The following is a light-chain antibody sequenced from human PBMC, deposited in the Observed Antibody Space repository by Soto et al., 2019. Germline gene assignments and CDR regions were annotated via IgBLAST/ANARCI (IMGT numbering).Light chain of an antibody. V-gene: IGKV3-20*01. CDR1: QSVSSGY. CDR3: QQYGRSPYT. J-gene: IGKJ2*01. Sequence: EIVLTQSPGTLSLSPGERATLSCRASQSVSSGYLAWYQQKPGQAPRLLIHDAADRAIGIPDRFSGSGSGTDFTLTISRLEPEDFAMYYWQQYGRSPYTFGQGTKLEIK. CDR2: DAA.